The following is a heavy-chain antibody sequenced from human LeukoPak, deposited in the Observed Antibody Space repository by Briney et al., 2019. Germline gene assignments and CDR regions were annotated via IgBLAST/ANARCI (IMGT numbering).Heavy chain of an antibody. CDR3: ARDKVEMATINYYGMDV. V-gene: IGHV3-21*01. Sequence: GGSLRLSCASSGFTFSSYSMNSVRQAPGKGLEWVSSISSSSSYIYYADSVKGRFTISRDKAKNSLYLQMNSLRAEDTAVYYCARDKVEMATINYYGMDVWGKGTTVTVSS. D-gene: IGHD5-24*01. J-gene: IGHJ6*04. CDR2: ISSSSSYI. CDR1: GFTFSSYS.